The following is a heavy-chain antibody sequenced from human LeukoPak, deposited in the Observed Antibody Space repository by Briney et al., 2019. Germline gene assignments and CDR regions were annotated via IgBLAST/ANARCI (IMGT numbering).Heavy chain of an antibody. V-gene: IGHV4-4*02. CDR2: IYHSGST. CDR3: ARDLPDTLSYDSSGYQGAFDI. D-gene: IGHD3-22*01. J-gene: IGHJ3*02. CDR1: GGSISSSNW. Sequence: PSGTLSLTCAVSGGSISSSNWWSWVRQPPGKGLEWIGEIYHSGSTNYNPSLKSRVTISVGTSKNQFSLKLSSVTAADTAVYYCARDLPDTLSYDSSGYQGAFDIWGQGTMVTVSS.